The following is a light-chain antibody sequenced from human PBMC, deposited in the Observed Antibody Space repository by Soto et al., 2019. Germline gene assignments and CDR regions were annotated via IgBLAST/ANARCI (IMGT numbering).Light chain of an antibody. Sequence: QSVLTQPASVSGSPGQSITISCTGTTSDVGGYNYVSWYQQHPGKVPKLLIHEVSNRPSGVSNRFSGSKPGNTASLTISGLQAEDEADYYCLSKTSSISYVFGTGTKVTVL. CDR1: TSDVGGYNY. CDR3: LSKTSSISYV. V-gene: IGLV2-14*01. CDR2: EVS. J-gene: IGLJ1*01.